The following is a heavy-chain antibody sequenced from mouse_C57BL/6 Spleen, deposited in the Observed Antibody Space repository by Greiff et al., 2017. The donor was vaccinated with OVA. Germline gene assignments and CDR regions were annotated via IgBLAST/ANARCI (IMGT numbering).Heavy chain of an antibody. V-gene: IGHV2-2*01. J-gene: IGHJ4*01. D-gene: IGHD1-1*01. CDR3: ARKGDYGSSSYYYAMDY. Sequence: QVQLKESGPGLVQPSQSLSITCTVSGFSLTSYGVHWVRQSPGKGLEWLGVIWSGGSTDYNAAFISRLSISKDNSKSQVFFKMNSLQADDTAIYYCARKGDYGSSSYYYAMDYWGQGTSVTVSS. CDR2: IWSGGST. CDR1: GFSLTSYG.